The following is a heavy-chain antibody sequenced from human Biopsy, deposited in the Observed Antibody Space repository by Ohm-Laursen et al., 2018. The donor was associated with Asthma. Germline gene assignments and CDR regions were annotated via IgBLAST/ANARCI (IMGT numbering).Heavy chain of an antibody. CDR2: TNPNGGAT. V-gene: IGHV1-2*06. CDR3: ARVQKSPGDRWFDP. CDR1: AYTFIGYH. J-gene: IGHJ5*02. D-gene: IGHD7-27*01. Sequence: ASVKVSCNASAYTFIGYHLHWVRQAPGEGLEWMGRTNPNGGATIYAQKFQGRVTMTRDTSISTAYMELSRLTSDDTAVYYCARVQKSPGDRWFDPWGQGTLVTVSS.